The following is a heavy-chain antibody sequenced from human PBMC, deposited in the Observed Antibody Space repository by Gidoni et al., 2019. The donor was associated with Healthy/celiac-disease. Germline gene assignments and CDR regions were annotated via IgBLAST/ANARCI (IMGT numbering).Heavy chain of an antibody. CDR3: ARQDVDYYDSSGLEPSGWFDP. CDR1: GGSISSSSYY. V-gene: IGHV4-39*01. J-gene: IGHJ5*02. Sequence: QLQLQESGPGLVKPSETLSLTCTVSGGSISSSSYYWGWIRQPPGKGLEWIGSIYYSGSTYYNPSLKSRVTISVDTSKNQFSLKLSSVTAADTAVYYCARQDVDYYDSSGLEPSGWFDPWGQGTLVTVSS. D-gene: IGHD3-22*01. CDR2: IYYSGST.